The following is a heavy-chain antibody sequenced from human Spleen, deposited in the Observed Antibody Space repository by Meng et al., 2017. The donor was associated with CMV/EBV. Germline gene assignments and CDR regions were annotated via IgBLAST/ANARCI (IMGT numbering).Heavy chain of an antibody. D-gene: IGHD5-24*01. Sequence: CKASGGTFSSYDISWVRQAPGQGREWMGGIIPIFGTANYAQKFQGRVTITTDESTSTAYMELSSLRSEDTAVYYCASGRDGYNFSLDYWGQGTLVTVSS. CDR1: GGTFSSYD. CDR3: ASGRDGYNFSLDY. V-gene: IGHV1-69*05. CDR2: IIPIFGTA. J-gene: IGHJ4*02.